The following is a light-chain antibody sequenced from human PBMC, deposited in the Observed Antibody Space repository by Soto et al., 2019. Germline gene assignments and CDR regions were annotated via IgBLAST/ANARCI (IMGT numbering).Light chain of an antibody. CDR2: LAS. Sequence: AWLSFRSSESLRHINRYNYLYWYLQKPGQSPHLLIYLASNRATGIPDRFSGSGSGTDFTLKISSVEAEDFGVYYCIQTLQTPLTFGGGTKVDIK. CDR3: IQTLQTPLT. V-gene: IGKV2-28*01. CDR1: ESLRHINRYNY. J-gene: IGKJ4*01.